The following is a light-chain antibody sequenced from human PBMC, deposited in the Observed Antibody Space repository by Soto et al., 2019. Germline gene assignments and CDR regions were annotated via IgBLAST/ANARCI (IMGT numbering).Light chain of an antibody. CDR3: AAWDDSLSGPDV. V-gene: IGLV1-47*01. J-gene: IGLJ1*01. Sequence: QSVLTQPPSASGTPGQRVTISRSGSSSNIGSNYVYWYQQLPGTAPKLLIYRNNQRPSGVPDRFSGSKSGTSASLAISGLRSEDEADYYCAAWDDSLSGPDVFGTGTKVTV. CDR2: RNN. CDR1: SSNIGSNY.